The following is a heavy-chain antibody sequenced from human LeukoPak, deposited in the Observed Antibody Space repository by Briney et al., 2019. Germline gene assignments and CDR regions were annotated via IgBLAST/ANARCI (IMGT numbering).Heavy chain of an antibody. CDR2: IYYTGST. J-gene: IGHJ6*02. Sequence: SETLSLTCTVSGASIRSYYWSWIRQPPGKGLEWIGYIYYTGSTNYNPSLKSRVTISVDTSKNQFSLKLSSVTAADTAVYYCARLPRAWTTSKNYYYGMDVWGQGTTVTVSS. CDR3: ARLPRAWTTSKNYYYGMDV. CDR1: GASIRSYY. V-gene: IGHV4-59*08. D-gene: IGHD4-11*01.